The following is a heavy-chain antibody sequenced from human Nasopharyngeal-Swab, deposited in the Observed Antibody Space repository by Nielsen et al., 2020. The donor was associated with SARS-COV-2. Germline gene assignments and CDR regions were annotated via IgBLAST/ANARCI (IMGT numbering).Heavy chain of an antibody. CDR3: ARDRLYGSGKRYGMDV. D-gene: IGHD3-10*01. V-gene: IGHV1-46*01. J-gene: IGHJ6*02. CDR2: INPSGGST. Sequence: ASVKVSCKASGYTFTSYYMHWVRQAPGQGLEWMGIINPSGGSTSYAQKFQGRVTMTTDTSTSTAYMELRSLRSDDTAVYYCARDRLYGSGKRYGMDVWGQGTTVTVSS. CDR1: GYTFTSYY.